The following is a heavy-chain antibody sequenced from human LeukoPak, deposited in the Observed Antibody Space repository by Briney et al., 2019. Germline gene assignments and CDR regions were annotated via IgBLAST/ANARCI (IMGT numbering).Heavy chain of an antibody. D-gene: IGHD5-24*01. Sequence: GGSLRLSCAASGFTFSSYNMSWVRQAPGKGLEWVANIKEDGSEDYYADSVKGRFAISKDNAKNSLYLQMNNLRAEDTAMYYCARDADGYEDWGQGTLVIVSS. CDR1: GFTFSSYN. CDR3: ARDADGYED. J-gene: IGHJ4*02. V-gene: IGHV3-7*01. CDR2: IKEDGSED.